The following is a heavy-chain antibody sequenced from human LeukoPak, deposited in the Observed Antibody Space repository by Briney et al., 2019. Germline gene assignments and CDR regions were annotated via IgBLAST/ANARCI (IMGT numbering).Heavy chain of an antibody. Sequence: SETLSLTCTVSDDSITMYYWSWIRQPPGKGLEWIGYIYYSGITDYNRSLKSRVTISVDTSKNQFSLNLSSVTAADTAVYYCARGRRVVGAVMYYFDYWGQGTLVPVSS. V-gene: IGHV4-59*01. CDR2: IYYSGIT. CDR1: DDSITMYY. D-gene: IGHD2-15*01. J-gene: IGHJ4*02. CDR3: ARGRRVVGAVMYYFDY.